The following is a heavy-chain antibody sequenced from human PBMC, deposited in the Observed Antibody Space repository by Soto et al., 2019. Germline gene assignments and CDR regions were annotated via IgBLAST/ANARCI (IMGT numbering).Heavy chain of an antibody. CDR1: GGSISSSGYY. CDR2: IYSDGRT. Sequence: SETLSLTCTGSGGSISSSGYYWGWIRQAPGKGLEWIGNIYSDGRTYYNPSLRSRVALAIGTSQNQFSLKLTSVDASDTAIYYCATQKSSSAAHSYGMDVWGVGTTVTVSS. CDR3: ATQKSSSAAHSYGMDV. J-gene: IGHJ6*04. D-gene: IGHD6-25*01. V-gene: IGHV4-39*01.